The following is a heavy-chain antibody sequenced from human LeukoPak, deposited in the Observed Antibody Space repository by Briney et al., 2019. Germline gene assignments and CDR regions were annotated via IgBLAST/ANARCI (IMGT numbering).Heavy chain of an antibody. D-gene: IGHD5-12*01. CDR2: MNPNSGST. J-gene: IGHJ4*02. Sequence: GASVKVSCKASGYTFTSYDINWVRQATGQGLECMGWMNPNSGSTGYAQKFQGRVTITRNTSISTAYMELSGLRSEDTAVYYCARGRSTGYPYYFEYWGQGTLVTVSP. V-gene: IGHV1-8*03. CDR3: ARGRSTGYPYYFEY. CDR1: GYTFTSYD.